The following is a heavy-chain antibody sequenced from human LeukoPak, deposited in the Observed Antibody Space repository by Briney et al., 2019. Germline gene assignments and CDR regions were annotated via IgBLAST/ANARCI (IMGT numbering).Heavy chain of an antibody. CDR3: ATGEQLATKELDY. CDR2: IIPIFGTA. D-gene: IGHD6-6*01. V-gene: IGHV1-69*05. Sequence: SVKVSCKASGGTFSSYAISWVRQAPGQGLEWMGGIIPIFGTANYAQKFQGRVTITTDESTSTAYMELSSLRSEDTAAYYCATGEQLATKELDYWGQGTLVTVSS. J-gene: IGHJ4*02. CDR1: GGTFSSYA.